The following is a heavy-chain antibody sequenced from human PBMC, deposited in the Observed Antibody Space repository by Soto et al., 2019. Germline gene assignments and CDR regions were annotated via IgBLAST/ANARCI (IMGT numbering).Heavy chain of an antibody. CDR1: GFTFNNYV. CDR3: AREDESSGYAGTFRY. D-gene: IGHD3-22*01. J-gene: IGHJ1*01. CDR2: TASDGNK. V-gene: IGHV3-30-3*01. Sequence: QVQLVESGGDVVQPGRSLRLSCAVSGFTFNNYVIHWVRQAPGKGLEWVAVTASDGNKIYADSVKDRFTISRDSPNNKVNLEMNRLRSEDTAVYYCAREDESSGYAGTFRYWGQGTLVTVSP.